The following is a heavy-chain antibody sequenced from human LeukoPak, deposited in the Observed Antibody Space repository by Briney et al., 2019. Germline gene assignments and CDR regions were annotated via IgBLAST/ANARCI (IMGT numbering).Heavy chain of an antibody. CDR2: IYYSGST. V-gene: IGHV4-61*08. J-gene: IGHJ4*02. CDR1: GGSISSGDYY. D-gene: IGHD4-17*01. CDR3: ARVVDDYAGY. Sequence: SETLSLTCTVSGGSISSGDYYWSWIRQPPGKGLEWIGYIYYSGSTNYNPSLKSRVTISVDTSKNQFSLKLSSVTAADTAVYYCARVVDDYAGYWGQGTLVTVSS.